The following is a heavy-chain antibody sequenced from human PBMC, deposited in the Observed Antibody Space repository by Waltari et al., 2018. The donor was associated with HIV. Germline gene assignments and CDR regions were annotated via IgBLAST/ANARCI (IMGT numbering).Heavy chain of an antibody. CDR1: GYTFTGYY. Sequence: QVQLVQSGAEVKKHGASVKVSCKAAGYTFTGYYMHWVRQAPGQGLEWLGRIHPTSGGTNYAQKFQGRVPMTRDTSISTAYMELGRLRSDDTAVYYCARDDRNYYDSSGYYYVSDYWGQGTLVTVSS. V-gene: IGHV1-2*06. D-gene: IGHD3-22*01. J-gene: IGHJ4*02. CDR2: IHPTSGGT. CDR3: ARDDRNYYDSSGYYYVSDY.